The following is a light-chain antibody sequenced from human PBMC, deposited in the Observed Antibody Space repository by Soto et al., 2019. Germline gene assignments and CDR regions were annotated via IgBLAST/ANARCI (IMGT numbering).Light chain of an antibody. CDR3: QQYYNWPYT. Sequence: EIVMTQSPATLSVSPGERATLSCRASQSVGSNLAWYQQRPGQAPRPLIYGASTRAIGIPPRVSGSGSGTEFTLSNSSLQSEDFAVYYCQQYYNWPYTFGRGTKLEIK. V-gene: IGKV3-15*01. J-gene: IGKJ2*01. CDR2: GAS. CDR1: QSVGSN.